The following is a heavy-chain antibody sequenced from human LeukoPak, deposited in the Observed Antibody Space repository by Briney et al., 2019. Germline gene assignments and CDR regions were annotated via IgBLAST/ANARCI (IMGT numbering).Heavy chain of an antibody. D-gene: IGHD3-3*01. V-gene: IGHV3-74*01. Sequence: GGSLRLSCAASEFTFNNYWMHWVRQAPGKGLVWVSRIKNGGKITTYADSVKGRFTTSRDNAKNTFYLQMNSLRVEDTAAYYCLLIILGGSSQHWGQGTLVTVSS. J-gene: IGHJ1*01. CDR3: LLIILGGSSQH. CDR1: EFTFNNYW. CDR2: IKNGGKIT.